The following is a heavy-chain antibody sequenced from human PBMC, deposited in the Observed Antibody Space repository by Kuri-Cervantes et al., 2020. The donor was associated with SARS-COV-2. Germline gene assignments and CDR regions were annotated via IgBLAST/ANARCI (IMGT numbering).Heavy chain of an antibody. J-gene: IGHJ3*02. D-gene: IGHD6-6*01. Sequence: ASVKVSCKASGYTFTGYYMHWVRQAPGQGLEWMGWINPNSGGTNYAQKFQGRVTMTRGTSISTAYMELSRLRSDDTAVYYCARAAGYSSSFAFDIWGQGTMVTVSS. CDR2: INPNSGGT. CDR3: ARAAGYSSSFAFDI. V-gene: IGHV1-2*02. CDR1: GYTFTGYY.